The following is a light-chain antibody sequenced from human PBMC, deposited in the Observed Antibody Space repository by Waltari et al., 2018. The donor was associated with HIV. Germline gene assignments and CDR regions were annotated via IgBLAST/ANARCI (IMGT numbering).Light chain of an antibody. CDR2: GAS. V-gene: IGKV3-15*01. J-gene: IGKJ1*01. Sequence: EIVLTQSPATLSVSPGERATLSCRASESVRTNLAWYQQKPGQPPRLLIYGASTRATGIPARFSGSGSGTEFTLTISSLQSEDFAVYYCQQYNNWPWTFGQGTKVDIK. CDR1: ESVRTN. CDR3: QQYNNWPWT.